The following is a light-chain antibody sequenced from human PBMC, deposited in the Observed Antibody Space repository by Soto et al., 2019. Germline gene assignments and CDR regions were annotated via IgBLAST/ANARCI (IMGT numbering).Light chain of an antibody. J-gene: IGKJ1*01. CDR1: QGISNF. CDR3: QKYDSAPWT. Sequence: DLQMTQSPSYLSASVGDSVTITCRASQGISNFLAWYQQKPGKVPKLLIYAAFTLQSGVPSRFSGSGSATDFTLTISSLQPEDVATYYCQKYDSAPWTFGQGTKVEIK. V-gene: IGKV1-27*01. CDR2: AAF.